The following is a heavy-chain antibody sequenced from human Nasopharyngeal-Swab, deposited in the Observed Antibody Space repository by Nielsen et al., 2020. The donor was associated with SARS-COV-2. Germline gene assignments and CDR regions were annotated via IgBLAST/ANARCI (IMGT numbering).Heavy chain of an antibody. Sequence: GESLKISCPASGFTFSSYDMHWVRQATGKGLEWVSAIGTAGDTYYPGSVKGRFTISRENAKNSLYLQMNSLRAEDTAVYYCAREVYGLDVWGKGTTVTVSS. V-gene: IGHV3-13*01. CDR2: IGTAGDT. CDR3: AREVYGLDV. D-gene: IGHD6-6*01. J-gene: IGHJ6*04. CDR1: GFTFSSYD.